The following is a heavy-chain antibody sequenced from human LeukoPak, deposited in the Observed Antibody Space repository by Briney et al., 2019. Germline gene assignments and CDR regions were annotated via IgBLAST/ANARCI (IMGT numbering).Heavy chain of an antibody. CDR2: ISYGGTT. CDR3: AREGFGELSHFDY. CDR1: GGSISGGGYY. D-gene: IGHD3-10*01. Sequence: PSETLSLTCTVSGGSISGGGYYWSWIRQHPGKGLEWIGHISYGGTTYYNPSLRSRVTISVDTSKNQFSLKLSSVTAADTAVYYCAREGFGELSHFDYWGQGTLVTVSS. J-gene: IGHJ4*02. V-gene: IGHV4-31*03.